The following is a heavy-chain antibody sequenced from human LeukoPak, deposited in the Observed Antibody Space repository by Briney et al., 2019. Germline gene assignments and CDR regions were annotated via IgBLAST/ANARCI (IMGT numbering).Heavy chain of an antibody. CDR1: GFTFSSYA. J-gene: IGHJ6*02. D-gene: IGHD3-10*01. CDR2: IYTGDST. Sequence: GGSLRLSCAASGFTFSSYAMSWVRQAPGRGLEWVSVIYTGDSTYYADSVKGRFTISRDNSKNTMYLQMSSLRAEDTALYYCVRDAVRGFYYGMDVWGQGTTVTVSS. V-gene: IGHV3-53*01. CDR3: VRDAVRGFYYGMDV.